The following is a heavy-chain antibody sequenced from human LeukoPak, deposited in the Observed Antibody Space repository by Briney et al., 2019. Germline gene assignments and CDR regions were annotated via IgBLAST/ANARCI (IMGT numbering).Heavy chain of an antibody. CDR2: ISYDGSNK. CDR3: ARTWGMDY. D-gene: IGHD7-27*01. V-gene: IGHV3-30-3*01. CDR1: GFTFSSYA. Sequence: PGGSLRLSCAASGFTFSSYAMHWVRQAPGKGLEWVAVISYDGSNKYYADSVKGRFTVSRDNPQNTLYLHMDSLRAEDTAVCYCARTWGMDYWGQGTLVTVSS. J-gene: IGHJ4*02.